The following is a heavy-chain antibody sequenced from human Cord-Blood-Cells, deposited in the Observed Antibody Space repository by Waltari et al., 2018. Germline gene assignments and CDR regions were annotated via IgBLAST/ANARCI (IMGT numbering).Heavy chain of an antibody. Sequence: QLQLQESGPGLVKPSETLSLTCTVPVGSISSSSSYWGWIRQPPGKGLEWIGSIYYSGSTYYNPSLKSRVTISVDTSKNQFSLKLSSVTAADTAVYYCARLLLGAGDYWGQGTLVTVSS. V-gene: IGHV4-39*01. CDR1: VGSISSSSSY. D-gene: IGHD3-16*01. CDR2: IYYSGST. J-gene: IGHJ4*02. CDR3: ARLLLGAGDY.